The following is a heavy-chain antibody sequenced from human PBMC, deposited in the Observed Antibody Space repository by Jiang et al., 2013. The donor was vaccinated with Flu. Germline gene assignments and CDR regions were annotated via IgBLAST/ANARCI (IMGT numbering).Heavy chain of an antibody. V-gene: IGHV5-51*01. CDR2: IFPGDSET. CDR1: YSFVSYW. CDR3: ARTSSGGTEY. Sequence: YSFVSYWIGWVRQMPGKGLEWMGIIFPGDSETIYSPSLQGRVRISVDKAINTAYLHWSSLKTSDTAMYYCARTSSGGTEYWGEGTLVTVSP. D-gene: IGHD6-19*01. J-gene: IGHJ4*02.